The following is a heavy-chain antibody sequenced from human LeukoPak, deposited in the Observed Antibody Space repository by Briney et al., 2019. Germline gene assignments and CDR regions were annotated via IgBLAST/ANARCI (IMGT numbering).Heavy chain of an antibody. CDR1: GGSISSYY. CDR3: AGGLAGWFDP. J-gene: IGHJ5*02. V-gene: IGHV4-59*01. CDR2: IYYSGST. Sequence: PSETLSLTCTVYGGSISSYYWSWIRHPPGKGLEWIGYIYYSGSTNYNPSLKSRVTISVDTSKNQFSPKLSSVTAADTAVYYCAGGLAGWFDPWGQGTLVTVSS. D-gene: IGHD6-6*01.